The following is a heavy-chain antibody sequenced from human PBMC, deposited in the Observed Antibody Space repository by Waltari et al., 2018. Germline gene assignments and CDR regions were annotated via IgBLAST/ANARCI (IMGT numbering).Heavy chain of an antibody. J-gene: IGHJ2*01. V-gene: IGHV1-46*01. CDR1: GYTFTNHF. Sequence: QVQLVQSGAEVKKPGASLKIPCKASGYTFTNHFINWVRQAPGQGLEWMGMINPNGVTTTYAQSFQGRVTMTSDTSTSTVYMELSSLRSEDTAVYYCARDRFRSGYYYDRYFDLWGRGTLVTVSS. CDR3: ARDRFRSGYYYDRYFDL. D-gene: IGHD3-22*01. CDR2: INPNGVTT.